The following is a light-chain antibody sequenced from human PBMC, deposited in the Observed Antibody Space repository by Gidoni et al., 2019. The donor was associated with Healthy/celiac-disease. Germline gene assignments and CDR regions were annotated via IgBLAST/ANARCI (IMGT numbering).Light chain of an antibody. Sequence: VLTPSPGTLSLSPGERATLSCRASQSVSSSYLAWYQQKPGQAPRLLIYGASSRATGIPDRFSGSGSGTDFTLTISRLEPEDFAVYYCQQYGSSYTFGQGTKLEIK. V-gene: IGKV3-20*01. CDR2: GAS. CDR3: QQYGSSYT. CDR1: QSVSSSY. J-gene: IGKJ2*01.